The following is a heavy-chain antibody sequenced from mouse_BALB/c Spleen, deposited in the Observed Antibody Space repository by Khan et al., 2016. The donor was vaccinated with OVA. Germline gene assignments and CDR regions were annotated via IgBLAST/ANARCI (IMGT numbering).Heavy chain of an antibody. Sequence: VQLMQSGPGLVKPSQSLSLTCSVTGYSITSGYFWNWIRQFPGNKLEWMGYIRYDGDYNYNPSLKNRISIIRDPSKNQFFLRLNSVTPEATATSYCARGGSSGPAWFTSWGQGTLLTVSA. D-gene: IGHD3-1*01. J-gene: IGHJ3*01. CDR2: IRYDGDY. CDR3: ARGGSSGPAWFTS. V-gene: IGHV3-6*02. CDR1: GYSITSGYF.